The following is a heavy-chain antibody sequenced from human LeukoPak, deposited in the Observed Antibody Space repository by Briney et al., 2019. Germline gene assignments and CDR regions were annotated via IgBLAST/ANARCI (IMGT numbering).Heavy chain of an antibody. CDR2: ISAYNGNT. V-gene: IGHV1-18*01. Sequence: GASVNVSCKASGYTFTSYAMNWVRQAPGQGLEWMGWISAYNGNTNYAQKLQGRVTMTTDTSTSTAYMELRSLRSDDTAVYYCARNSDRGGHYDFWSGYPYYYYGMDVWGQGTTVTVSS. J-gene: IGHJ6*02. CDR1: GYTFTSYA. D-gene: IGHD3-3*01. CDR3: ARNSDRGGHYDFWSGYPYYYYGMDV.